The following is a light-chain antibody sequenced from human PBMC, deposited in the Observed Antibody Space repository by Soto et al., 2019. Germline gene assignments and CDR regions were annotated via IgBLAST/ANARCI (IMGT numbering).Light chain of an antibody. V-gene: IGKV1-9*01. CDR3: QQLNSYLIT. CDR2: AAS. Sequence: IQLTQSPSFLSASVGDRVTITCRASRGISSYLAWYQQKPGKAPKLLIYAASTLHTGVPSRFSGSGSGTEFTLTISSLQPEDFATYYCQQLNSYLITFGQGTQLEIK. J-gene: IGKJ5*01. CDR1: RGISSY.